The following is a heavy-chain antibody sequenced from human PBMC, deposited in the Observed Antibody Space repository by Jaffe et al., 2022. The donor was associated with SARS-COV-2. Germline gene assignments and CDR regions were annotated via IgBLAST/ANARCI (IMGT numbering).Heavy chain of an antibody. CDR2: INSFSSS. CDR3: ARGTNWGFNDAFDF. CDR1: GFTFSFYS. J-gene: IGHJ3*01. D-gene: IGHD7-27*01. Sequence: EVQLVESGGGLVKPGGSLRLSCAASGFTFSFYSMNWVRQAPGKGLEWVSSINSFSSSIYADSVKGRFTVSRDYAKDSLDLQMNSLRAEDTAVYYCARGTNWGFNDAFDFWGQGTMVTVSS. V-gene: IGHV3-21*01.